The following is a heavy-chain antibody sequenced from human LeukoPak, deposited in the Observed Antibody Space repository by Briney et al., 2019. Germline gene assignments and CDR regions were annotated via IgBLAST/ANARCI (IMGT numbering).Heavy chain of an antibody. D-gene: IGHD3-3*01. J-gene: IGHJ4*02. CDR1: GYTFTGYY. Sequence: ASVKVSCKASGYTFTGYYMHWVRQAPGQGLEWMGWINPNSGGTNYAQKFQGRVTMTRDTSVSTAYMELSRLRSDDTAVYYCARDLYYDFWSGYSYWGQGTLVTVSS. CDR2: INPNSGGT. CDR3: ARDLYYDFWSGYSY. V-gene: IGHV1-2*02.